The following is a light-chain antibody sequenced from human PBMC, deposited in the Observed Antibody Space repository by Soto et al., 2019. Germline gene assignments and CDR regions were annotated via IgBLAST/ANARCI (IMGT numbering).Light chain of an antibody. CDR2: WAS. CDR3: QQYYSTPRT. Sequence: DIVMTQSPDSLAVSLDERATINCKSSQSVLYSSNNKNYLAWYQQKPGQLPKLLIYWASTRESGVPDRFSGSGSGTDFTLTISSLQAEDVAVYYCQQYYSTPRTFGQGTKLEIK. CDR1: QSVLYSSNNKNY. J-gene: IGKJ2*01. V-gene: IGKV4-1*01.